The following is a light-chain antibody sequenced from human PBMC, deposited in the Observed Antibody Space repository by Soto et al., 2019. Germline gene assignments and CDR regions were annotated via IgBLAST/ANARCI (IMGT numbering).Light chain of an antibody. V-gene: IGLV2-14*01. CDR1: SSDVGAYNF. CDR2: EVN. CDR3: SSFTRSSTYV. J-gene: IGLJ1*01. Sequence: QSVLTQPASVSGSPGQSITISCTGTSSDVGAYNFVSWYQQYPGKAPKVMIDEVNNRPSGVSNRFSGSKSGNTASLTISGLQAEDEADYYCSSFTRSSTYVFGSGTKVTVL.